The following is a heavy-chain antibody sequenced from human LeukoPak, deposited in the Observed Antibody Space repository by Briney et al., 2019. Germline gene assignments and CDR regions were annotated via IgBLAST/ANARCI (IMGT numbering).Heavy chain of an antibody. V-gene: IGHV3-53*01. Sequence: GGSLRLSCAAYGFTVITNDMTWVRQAPGKGLEWVSVLYSDGNTKYADSVQGRFTISRDNSKNTLYLEMNRLSPDDTAVYYCARGVEPLAANTLAYWGQGTLVTVSS. CDR1: GFTVITND. CDR3: ARGVEPLAANTLAY. J-gene: IGHJ4*02. D-gene: IGHD3-16*01. CDR2: LYSDGNT.